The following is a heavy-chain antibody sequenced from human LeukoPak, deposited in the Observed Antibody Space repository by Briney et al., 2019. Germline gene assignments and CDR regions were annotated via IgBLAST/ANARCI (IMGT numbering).Heavy chain of an antibody. Sequence: SETLSLTCTVSGGSISSSSYYWGWIRQPPGKGLEWIGSIYYSGSTYYNPSLKSRVTISVDTSKNQFSLKLSSVTAADTAVYYCAGMYSYYFDYWGQGTLVTVSS. CDR3: AGMYSYYFDY. J-gene: IGHJ4*02. CDR2: IYYSGST. D-gene: IGHD2-21*01. CDR1: GGSISSSSYY. V-gene: IGHV4-39*01.